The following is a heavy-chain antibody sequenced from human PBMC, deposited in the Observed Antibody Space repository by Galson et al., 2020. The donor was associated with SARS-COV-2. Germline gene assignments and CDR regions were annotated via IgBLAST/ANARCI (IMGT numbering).Heavy chain of an antibody. V-gene: IGHV4-34*01. J-gene: IGHJ4*02. D-gene: IGHD3-10*01. CDR1: GGSFSPYY. CDR3: ARGVPPYLNSGSDYTGGFYYFDP. CDR2: ISHSGGV. Sequence: SQSSETLSLTCEASGGSFSPYYWAWLRQLPGKGLEWIGEISHSGGVNYNPPLKTRLSISVATSKNQFFLDLDTVTAADTAVYFCARGVPPYLNSGSDYTGGFYYFDPWAQGTLVTVSS.